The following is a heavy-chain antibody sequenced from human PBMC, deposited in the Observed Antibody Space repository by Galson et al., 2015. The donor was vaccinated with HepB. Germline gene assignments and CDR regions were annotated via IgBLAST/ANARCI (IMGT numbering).Heavy chain of an antibody. V-gene: IGHV1-46*03. Sequence: SVKVSCKASGYTFTSYYMHWVRQAPGQGLEWMGIINPSGGSTSYAQKFQGRVTMTRDTSTSTVYMELSSLRSEDTAVYYCARDPSIVVGPIGDAFDIWGQGTMVTVSS. CDR3: ARDPSIVVGPIGDAFDI. CDR1: GYTFTSYY. D-gene: IGHD2-21*01. CDR2: INPSGGST. J-gene: IGHJ3*02.